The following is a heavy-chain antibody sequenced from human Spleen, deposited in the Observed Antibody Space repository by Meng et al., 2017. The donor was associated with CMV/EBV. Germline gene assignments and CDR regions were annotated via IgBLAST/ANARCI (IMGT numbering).Heavy chain of an antibody. Sequence: ASVKVSCKASGYTFTAHYFHWVRQAPGQGLEWMGIINPSAGSTTYTQNFQGRVTMTRDTSTGTVYMELSSLRSEGTAVYYCARDRGDAVVEAAAMPSTCCHGMDVWGQGTTVTVSS. CDR3: ARDRGDAVVEAAAMPSTCCHGMDV. CDR1: GYTFTAHY. V-gene: IGHV1-46*01. D-gene: IGHD2-2*01. J-gene: IGHJ6*02. CDR2: INPSAGST.